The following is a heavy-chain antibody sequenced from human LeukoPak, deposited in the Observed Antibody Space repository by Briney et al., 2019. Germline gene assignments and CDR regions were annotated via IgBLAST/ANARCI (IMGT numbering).Heavy chain of an antibody. V-gene: IGHV4-34*01. D-gene: IGHD5-18*01. CDR1: SGSFSGYY. CDR3: APRGDIEHSYGYGKWFDP. CDR2: INHSGST. J-gene: IGHJ5*02. Sequence: PSETLSLTCAVSSGSFSGYYWSWIRQPPGKGLEWIGEINHSGSTNYNASLKSRVTISVDTSKNKFSLRLSSVTAADTAVYYCAPRGDIEHSYGYGKWFDPWGQGTRVTVSS.